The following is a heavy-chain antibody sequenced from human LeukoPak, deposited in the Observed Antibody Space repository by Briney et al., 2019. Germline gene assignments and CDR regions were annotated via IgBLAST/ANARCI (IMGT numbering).Heavy chain of an antibody. J-gene: IGHJ4*02. Sequence: SETLSLTCSVSGGSISSSDYYWGWIRQPPEKGLEWIGSIYYSGSTHYNPSLKSRVTISVDTSKNQFSLKLSSVTAADTAVYYCARLPKTYDFWIPYYGYWGQGTPVTVSS. CDR2: IYYSGST. CDR3: ARLPKTYDFWIPYYGY. CDR1: GGSISSSDYY. V-gene: IGHV4-39*01. D-gene: IGHD3-3*01.